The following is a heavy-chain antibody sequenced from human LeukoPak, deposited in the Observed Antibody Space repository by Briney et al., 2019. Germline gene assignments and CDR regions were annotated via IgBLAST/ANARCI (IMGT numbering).Heavy chain of an antibody. Sequence: SGGSLRLSCAASGFTFSSYAMSWVRQAPGKGLEWVSAISGSGGSTYCADSVKGRFTISRDNSKNTLYLQMNSLRAEDTAVYYCAKDTAYYYGSGSFYFDYWGQGTLVTVSS. CDR1: GFTFSSYA. CDR2: ISGSGGST. CDR3: AKDTAYYYGSGSFYFDY. D-gene: IGHD3-10*01. J-gene: IGHJ4*02. V-gene: IGHV3-23*01.